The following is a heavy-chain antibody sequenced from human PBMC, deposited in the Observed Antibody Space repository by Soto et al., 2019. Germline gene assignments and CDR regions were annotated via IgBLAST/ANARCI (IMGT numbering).Heavy chain of an antibody. V-gene: IGHV4-34*01. CDR3: ARGSVAALY. Sequence: SETLSLTCAVYGGSFSGYYWSWIRQPPGKGLEWIGEINHSGSTNYNPSLKSRVTISVGTSKNQFSLKLSSVTAADTAVYYCARGSVAALYWGQGTLVTVSS. J-gene: IGHJ4*02. D-gene: IGHD6-19*01. CDR2: INHSGST. CDR1: GGSFSGYY.